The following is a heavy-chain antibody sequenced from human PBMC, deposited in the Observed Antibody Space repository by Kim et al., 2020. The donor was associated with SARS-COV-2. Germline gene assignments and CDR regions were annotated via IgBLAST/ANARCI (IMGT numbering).Heavy chain of an antibody. CDR1: GGSISSGGYY. CDR2: IYYSGST. CDR3: ARIFSIVVDTPDI. J-gene: IGHJ3*02. Sequence: SETLSLTCTVSGGSISSGGYYWSWIRQHPGKGLEWIGYIYYSGSTYYNPSLKSRVTISVDTSKNQFSLKLSSVTAADTAVYYCARIFSIVVDTPDIWGQGTMVTVSS. V-gene: IGHV4-31*03. D-gene: IGHD3-22*01.